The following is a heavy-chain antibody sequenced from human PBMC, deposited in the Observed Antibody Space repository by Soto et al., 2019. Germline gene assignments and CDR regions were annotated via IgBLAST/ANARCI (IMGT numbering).Heavy chain of an antibody. CDR1: GFTFDDYA. Sequence: PGGSLRLSCAASGFTFDDYAMHWVRQAPGKGLEWVSGISWNSGSIGYADSVKGRFTISRDNTKNSLYLQMNSLRAEDTALYYCAIFHDPFDYWGQGTLVTVSS. CDR3: AIFHDPFDY. D-gene: IGHD3-9*01. V-gene: IGHV3-9*01. J-gene: IGHJ4*02. CDR2: ISWNSGSI.